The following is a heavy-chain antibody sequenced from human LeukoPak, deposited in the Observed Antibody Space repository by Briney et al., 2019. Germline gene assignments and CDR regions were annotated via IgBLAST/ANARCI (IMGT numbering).Heavy chain of an antibody. D-gene: IGHD1-1*01. V-gene: IGHV4-61*10. J-gene: IGHJ5*02. CDR1: GDSINSGNYY. CDR2: IYVSGST. Sequence: SETLSLTCTVSGDSINSGNYYWNWIRQPAGKGLEWIGRIYVSGSTSYNPSLKSRVTISLDTSKNQFSLKLSSVTAADTAVYYCARARRWNAAVEGWWFDPWGQGTLVTVSS. CDR3: ARARRWNAAVEGWWFDP.